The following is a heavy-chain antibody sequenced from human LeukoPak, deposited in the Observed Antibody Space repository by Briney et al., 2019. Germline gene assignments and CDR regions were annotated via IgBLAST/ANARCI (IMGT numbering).Heavy chain of an antibody. V-gene: IGHV3-30-3*01. D-gene: IGHD3-3*01. CDR1: GFTFSSYA. Sequence: GRSLRLSCAASGFTFSSYAMHWVRQAPGKGLEWVAVISYDGSNKYYADSVKGRFTISRDNSKNTLYLQMNSLRAEDTAVYYCAREFDYDFWSGQSYFDYWGQGTLVTVSS. CDR2: ISYDGSNK. J-gene: IGHJ4*02. CDR3: AREFDYDFWSGQSYFDY.